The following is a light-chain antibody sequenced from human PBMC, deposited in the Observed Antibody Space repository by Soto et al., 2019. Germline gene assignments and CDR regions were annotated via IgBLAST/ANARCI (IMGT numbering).Light chain of an antibody. CDR2: AAP. CDR1: QSISSY. Sequence: DIQMTQSPSSLSASVGDRVTITCRASQSISSYLNWYQQKPGKAPKLLIYAAPSLQSGVPSRFSGSGSGTDFTLTISSLQPEDFANYYCQQSYSPPPEKFGQGTK. J-gene: IGKJ1*01. CDR3: QQSYSPPPEK. V-gene: IGKV1-39*01.